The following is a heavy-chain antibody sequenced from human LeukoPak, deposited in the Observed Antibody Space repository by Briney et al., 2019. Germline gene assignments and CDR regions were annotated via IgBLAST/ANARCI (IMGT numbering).Heavy chain of an antibody. CDR3: AREQSAQYSNWFDP. J-gene: IGHJ5*02. V-gene: IGHV3-30-3*01. CDR2: ISYDTTKT. D-gene: IGHD6-6*01. CDR1: GFTFSGYA. Sequence: AGGSLRLSCAASGFTFSGYAMHWVRQAPGRGLEWVAVISYDTTKTFYADSVKGRFTTSRDNLRNTLYLQMNSLRAEDTAVYSCAREQSAQYSNWFDPWGQGTLVTVTS.